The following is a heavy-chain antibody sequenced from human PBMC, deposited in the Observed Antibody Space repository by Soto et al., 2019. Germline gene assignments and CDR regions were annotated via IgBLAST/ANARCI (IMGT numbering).Heavy chain of an antibody. CDR3: ASGRWGSRLGYYFDY. J-gene: IGHJ4*02. D-gene: IGHD7-27*01. V-gene: IGHV4-59*01. Sequence: SETLSLTCTVSGGSISSYYWSWIRQPPGKGLEWIGYIYYSGSTNYNPSLKSRDTISVDTSKNQFSLKLRSVTAADTAVYYCASGRWGSRLGYYFDYWGQGTLVTVSS. CDR2: IYYSGST. CDR1: GGSISSYY.